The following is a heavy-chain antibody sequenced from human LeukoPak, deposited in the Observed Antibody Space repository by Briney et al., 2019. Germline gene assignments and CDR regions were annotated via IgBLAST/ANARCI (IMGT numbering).Heavy chain of an antibody. CDR1: GFTVSSNY. CDR2: IYSDGST. CDR3: ARDMGSSWIFDY. V-gene: IGHV3-53*01. D-gene: IGHD6-13*01. Sequence: GGSLRLSCAASGFTVSSNYMSWVRQAPGKGLEWVSVIYSDGSTYYADSVKGRFTISRDNSKNTLYLQMNSLRAEDTAVYYCARDMGSSWIFDYWGQGTLVTVSS. J-gene: IGHJ4*02.